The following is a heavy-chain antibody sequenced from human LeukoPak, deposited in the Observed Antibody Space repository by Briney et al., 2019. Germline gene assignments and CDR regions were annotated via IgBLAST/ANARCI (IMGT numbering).Heavy chain of an antibody. Sequence: ASVKVSCKASGYTFSDYYIHGVRQAPGQGLEWMGWINPNSGGTNSAQKFQGRVTMTRDTSISTAYMELRSLRSDDTAVYYCARGRRLYYDILTGVPDWAYYYYYMDVWGKGTTVTVSS. CDR3: ARGRRLYYDILTGVPDWAYYYYYMDV. CDR1: GYTFSDYY. D-gene: IGHD3-9*01. V-gene: IGHV1-2*02. CDR2: INPNSGGT. J-gene: IGHJ6*03.